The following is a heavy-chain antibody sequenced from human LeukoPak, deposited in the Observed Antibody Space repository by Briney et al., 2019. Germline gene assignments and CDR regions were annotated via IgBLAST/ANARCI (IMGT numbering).Heavy chain of an antibody. Sequence: GGSLRLSCAASGFTFSSYAMHWVRQAPGKGLEWVAFIRYDGSNKYYADSVKGRFTISRDNSKNTLYLQMNSLSTEDTAVYYCDCSSTTCYAAGDYWGQGTLVTVSS. J-gene: IGHJ4*02. D-gene: IGHD2-2*01. V-gene: IGHV3-30*02. CDR3: DCSSTTCYAAGDY. CDR2: IRYDGSNK. CDR1: GFTFSSYA.